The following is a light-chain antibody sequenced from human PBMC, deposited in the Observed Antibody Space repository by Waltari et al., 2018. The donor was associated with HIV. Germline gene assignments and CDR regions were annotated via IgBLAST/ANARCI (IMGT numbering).Light chain of an antibody. J-gene: IGKJ1*01. CDR3: QQYYSDLWT. V-gene: IGKV4-1*01. CDR1: QSLLYSSNNYNY. CDR2: WAS. Sequence: DIVMTQSPDSLAVSLGERATINCKSSQSLLYSSNNYNYLAWYQQKPGQPPKLLIYWASTRESGVPERFSGSGSGAQFNLTIRSLRAEDVATYYCQQYYSDLWTLGQGTKVEIK.